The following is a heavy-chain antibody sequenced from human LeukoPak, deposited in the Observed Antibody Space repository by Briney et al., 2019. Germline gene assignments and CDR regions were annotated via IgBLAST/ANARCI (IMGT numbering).Heavy chain of an antibody. CDR1: GFTFDDYA. D-gene: IGHD5-12*01. J-gene: IGHJ3*02. CDR2: ISWNSGSI. CDR3: AKDFVSGYDHDAFDI. V-gene: IGHV3-9*01. Sequence: GGSLRLSCAASGFTFDDYAMHWVRQAPGKGLEWVSGISWNSGSIGYADSVKGRFTISRDNAKNSLCLQMNSLRAEDTALYYCAKDFVSGYDHDAFDIWGQGTMVTVSS.